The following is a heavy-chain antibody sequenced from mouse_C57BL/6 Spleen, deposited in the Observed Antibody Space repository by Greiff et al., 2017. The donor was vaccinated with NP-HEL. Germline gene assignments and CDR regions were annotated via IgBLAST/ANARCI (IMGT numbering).Heavy chain of an antibody. D-gene: IGHD2-5*01. CDR2: IHPSDSDT. J-gene: IGHJ2*01. CDR1: GYTFTSYW. V-gene: IGHV1-74*01. Sequence: VKLQQPGAELVKPGASVKVSCKASGYTFTSYWMHWVKQRPGQGLEWIGRIHPSDSDTNYNQKFKGKATLTVDKSSSTAYMQLSSLTSEDAAVYYCASTYYSNRGYFDYWGQGTTLTVSS. CDR3: ASTYYSNRGYFDY.